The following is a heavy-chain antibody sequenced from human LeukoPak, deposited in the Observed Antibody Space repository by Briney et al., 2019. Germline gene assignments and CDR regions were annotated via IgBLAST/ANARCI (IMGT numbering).Heavy chain of an antibody. J-gene: IGHJ4*02. V-gene: IGHV3-7*01. CDR3: ARDRGYYYDSSGYYHYY. CDR2: IKQDGSEK. D-gene: IGHD3-22*01. CDR1: GFTFSSYW. Sequence: GGSLRLSCAASGFTFSSYWMSWVRQAPGKGLEWGANIKQDGSEKYYVDSVKGRFTISRDNAKNSLYLQMNSLRAEDTAVYYCARDRGYYYDSSGYYHYYWGQGTLVTVSS.